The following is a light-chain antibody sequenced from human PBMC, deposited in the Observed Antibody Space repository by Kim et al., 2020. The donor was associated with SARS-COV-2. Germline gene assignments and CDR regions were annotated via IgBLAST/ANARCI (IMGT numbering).Light chain of an antibody. V-gene: IGKV3-15*01. J-gene: IGKJ1*01. CDR3: QQYNNWRT. Sequence: IVMTQSPDTLSVSPGERATLSCRASQTVGSDLAWYQQKPGQAPRLLIHGASTRATGIPARFSGSGSGTEFTLTISSLQSEDFAIYYCQQYNNWRTFGQGTKVDIK. CDR1: QTVGSD. CDR2: GAS.